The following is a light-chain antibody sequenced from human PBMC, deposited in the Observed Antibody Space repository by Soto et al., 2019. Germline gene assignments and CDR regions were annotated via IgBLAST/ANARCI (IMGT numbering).Light chain of an antibody. V-gene: IGLV1-44*01. J-gene: IGLJ2*01. CDR2: NDN. CDR1: SSNIGTNT. CDR3: AAWDGSLNVVL. Sequence: QSVLTQPSSASGTPGQTGTISCSGTSSNIGTNTVNWYRQVPGTAPKLLIFNDNVRPSGVPGRFSGSRSGTSASLAISGLQSEDEADYYCAAWDGSLNVVLLGGGTKLTVL.